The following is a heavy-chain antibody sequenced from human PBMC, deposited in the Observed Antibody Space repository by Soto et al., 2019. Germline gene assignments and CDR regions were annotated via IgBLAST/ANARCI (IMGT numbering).Heavy chain of an antibody. J-gene: IGHJ4*02. CDR1: GFTFSTYG. CDR2: MSYDGSNN. V-gene: IGHV3-30*18. Sequence: QVQLVEAGGGVVQPGRSLRLSCGASGFTFSTYGMHWVRQAPGKGLEWVAVMSYDGSNNYYADSVKGRFTISRDNSKNTLYLQMNSLRAEDTAVYYCAKDWDNGYFDFWGQGTLVTVSS. D-gene: IGHD1-1*01. CDR3: AKDWDNGYFDF.